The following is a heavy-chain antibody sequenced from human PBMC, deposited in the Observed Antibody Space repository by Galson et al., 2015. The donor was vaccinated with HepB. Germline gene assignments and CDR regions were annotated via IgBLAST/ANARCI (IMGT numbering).Heavy chain of an antibody. D-gene: IGHD1-26*01. CDR1: GGTFSSYT. Sequence: SVKVSCKASGGTFSSYTISWVRQAPGQGLEWMGRIIPILGIANYAQKFQGRVTITADKSTSTAYMELSSLRSEDTAVYYCARVGPSGSYFHYWGQGTLVTVSS. V-gene: IGHV1-69*02. CDR2: IIPILGIA. CDR3: ARVGPSGSYFHY. J-gene: IGHJ4*02.